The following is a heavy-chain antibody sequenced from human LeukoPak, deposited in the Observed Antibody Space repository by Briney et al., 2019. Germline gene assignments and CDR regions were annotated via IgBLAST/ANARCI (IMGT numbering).Heavy chain of an antibody. D-gene: IGHD4-17*01. CDR3: ASNGVGYGDYVSLGWFDP. CDR2: IYYSGST. Sequence: SETLSLTCAVSGGSISSSSYYWGWIRQPPGKGLEWIGSIYYSGSTYYNPSLKSRVTISVDTSKNQFSLKLSSVTAADTAVYYCASNGVGYGDYVSLGWFDPWGQGTLVTVSS. V-gene: IGHV4-39*01. CDR1: GGSISSSSYY. J-gene: IGHJ5*02.